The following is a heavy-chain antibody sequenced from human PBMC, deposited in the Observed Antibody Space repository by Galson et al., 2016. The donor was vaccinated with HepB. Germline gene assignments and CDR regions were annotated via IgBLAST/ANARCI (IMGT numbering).Heavy chain of an antibody. J-gene: IGHJ4*02. CDR3: ADGELRVG. CDR1: GFTFSNYW. CDR2: INQDGSTT. V-gene: IGHV3-74*03. D-gene: IGHD3-10*01. Sequence: SLRLSCAASGFTFSNYWMHWVRQAPGKGLVWVSRINQDGSTTTYADSVKGRFTISSDNAKNTLILQMNSLRVEDTAVYYCADGELRVGWGQGSLVTVSS.